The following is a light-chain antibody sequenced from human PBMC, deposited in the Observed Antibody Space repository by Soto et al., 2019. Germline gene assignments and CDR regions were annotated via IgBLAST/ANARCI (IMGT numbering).Light chain of an antibody. V-gene: IGLV2-14*01. Sequence: QSVLTQPAPVSGSPGQSITISCTGTSSDIGGFNFVSWYQHHPGKAPKLLIYEVSDQASGVSNRFSGSKSGNTATLTISGLQAEDEADYYCSSYTTTTSLFVFGSGTKVTVL. J-gene: IGLJ1*01. CDR1: SSDIGGFNF. CDR3: SSYTTTTSLFV. CDR2: EVS.